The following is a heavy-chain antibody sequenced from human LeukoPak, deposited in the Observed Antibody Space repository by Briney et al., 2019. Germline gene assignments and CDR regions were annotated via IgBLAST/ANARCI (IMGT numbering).Heavy chain of an antibody. CDR1: GFTFSSYW. CDR3: AKMQGYFDY. V-gene: IGHV3-74*01. CDR2: INSDGSST. J-gene: IGHJ4*02. Sequence: GGSLRLSCAASGFTFSSYWMHWVRQAPGKGLVWVSRINSDGSSTSYADSVKGRFTISRDNSKNTLYLQMNGLRVEDTAVYYCAKMQGYFDYWGQGTLVTVSS.